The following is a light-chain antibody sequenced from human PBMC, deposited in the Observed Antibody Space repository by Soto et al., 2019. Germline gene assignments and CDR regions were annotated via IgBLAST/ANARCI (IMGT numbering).Light chain of an antibody. CDR2: DVT. V-gene: IGLV2-14*03. CDR1: SSDVGGCNY. CDR3: SSYTTSNTRQIV. J-gene: IGLJ1*01. Sequence: QSVLTQPASVSGSPGQSITISCTGTSSDVGGCNYVSWYQHHPGKAPKLIIYDVTNRPSGVSNPFSGSKPGNTASLTISGLQPEDEADYYCSSYTTSNTRQIVFGTGTKVTVL.